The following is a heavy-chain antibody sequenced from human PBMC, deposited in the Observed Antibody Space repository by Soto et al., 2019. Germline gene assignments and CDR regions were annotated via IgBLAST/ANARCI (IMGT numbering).Heavy chain of an antibody. D-gene: IGHD3-22*01. V-gene: IGHV4-34*12. CDR2: ILHGGST. CDR1: GGSFSAYY. CDR3: VIPHYESNTFYYYFEY. Sequence: QVQLQQWGARLLKPSETLSLTCAVYGGSFSAYYWSWIRQPPGKGLEWIGEILHGGSTNYSPSLMGRVTVSVDTSKNQVSLELISVTAADTAVYYCVIPHYESNTFYYYFEYWGQGTLVTVSS. J-gene: IGHJ4*02.